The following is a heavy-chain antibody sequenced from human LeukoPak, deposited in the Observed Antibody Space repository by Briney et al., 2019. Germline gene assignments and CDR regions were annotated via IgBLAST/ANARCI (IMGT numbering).Heavy chain of an antibody. CDR2: INPNSGGT. J-gene: IGHJ4*02. D-gene: IGHD3-10*01. CDR1: GYTFTGYY. Sequence: ASVKVSCKASGYTFTGYYMHWVRQAPGQGLEWMGWINPNSGGTNYAQKFQGRVTMTRDTSISTAYMELSRLRSDDTAVYYCARGLRISYGSGSNFGYWGQGTLVTVSS. CDR3: ARGLRISYGSGSNFGY. V-gene: IGHV1-2*02.